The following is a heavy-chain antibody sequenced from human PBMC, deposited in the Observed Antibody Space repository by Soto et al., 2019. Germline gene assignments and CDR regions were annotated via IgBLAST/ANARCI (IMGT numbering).Heavy chain of an antibody. CDR2: IYYTGST. D-gene: IGHD3-16*01. CDR1: GGSISSYY. Sequence: QVQLQESGPGLVKPSETLSLTCTVSGGSISSYYWSWIRQPPGKGLEWIGYIYYTGSTNYNPSLXSXVXLXXDTSKNQCSLKLSSVTAADTAVYYCARAWGEAFDFWGQGTLVTVSS. J-gene: IGHJ4*02. V-gene: IGHV4-59*01. CDR3: ARAWGEAFDF.